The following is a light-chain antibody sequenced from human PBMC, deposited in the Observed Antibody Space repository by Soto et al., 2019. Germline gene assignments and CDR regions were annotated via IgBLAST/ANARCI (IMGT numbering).Light chain of an antibody. Sequence: DIQMTKSPFSLCASVGDRVTITCRASQSIGSYLNWYQQRPGKAPQLLIYAETSLKSGVSSRFRGGGSGTDFNIAISSLPAEDFANYYCQQSYSTFTFGGGTKVEIK. CDR2: AET. J-gene: IGKJ4*01. V-gene: IGKV1-39*01. CDR1: QSIGSY. CDR3: QQSYSTFT.